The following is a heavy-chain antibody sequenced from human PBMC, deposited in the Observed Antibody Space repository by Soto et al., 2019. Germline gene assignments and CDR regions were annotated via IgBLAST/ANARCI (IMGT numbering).Heavy chain of an antibody. Sequence: SSVKVSCKASGYTFTSYGISWVGQAPGQGLEWMGWSSAYNGKKKHAQKLQGRVTMTTDTSTSTAYMELRSLRSDDTAVYYCAREPPRIAVAGRGLGDYWGQGTLVTVSS. CDR2: SSAYNGKK. D-gene: IGHD6-19*01. J-gene: IGHJ4*02. CDR1: GYTFTSYG. V-gene: IGHV1-18*01. CDR3: AREPPRIAVAGRGLGDY.